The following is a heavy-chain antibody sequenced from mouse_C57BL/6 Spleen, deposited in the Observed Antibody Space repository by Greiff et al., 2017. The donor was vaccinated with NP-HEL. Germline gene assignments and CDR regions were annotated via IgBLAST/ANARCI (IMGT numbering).Heavy chain of an antibody. J-gene: IGHJ3*01. Sequence: QVQLQQPGTELVKPGASVKLSCKASGYTFTSYWMHWVKQRPGQGLEWIGNINPSNGGTNYNEQFKSKATMTVDKPSRTAYMQLSSLTSEDSAVYYCARYYYDYDWFAYWGQGPLVTVAA. CDR1: GYTFTSYW. V-gene: IGHV1-53*01. D-gene: IGHD2-4*01. CDR3: ARYYYDYDWFAY. CDR2: INPSNGGT.